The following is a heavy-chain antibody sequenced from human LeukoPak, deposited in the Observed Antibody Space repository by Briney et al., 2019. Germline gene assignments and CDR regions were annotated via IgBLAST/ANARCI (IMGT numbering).Heavy chain of an antibody. CDR2: ISGDGVST. CDR1: GLPIGDFA. Sequence: GGSLRLSCVASGLPIGDFAMHWVRQAPGQGLEWVSLISGDGVSTFYADSVKGRFTISRDNSKNTLYLQVNSLRAADTAIYYCAKVQEMDTILPPFHYWGQGTLVTVSS. V-gene: IGHV3-23*01. D-gene: IGHD5-24*01. J-gene: IGHJ4*02. CDR3: AKVQEMDTILPPFHY.